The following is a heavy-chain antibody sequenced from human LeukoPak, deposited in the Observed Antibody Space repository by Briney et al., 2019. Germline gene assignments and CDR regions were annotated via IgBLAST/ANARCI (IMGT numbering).Heavy chain of an antibody. CDR3: ARDILGDPVVTALPRGYYYYGMDV. D-gene: IGHD2-21*02. CDR2: ISSSSSYI. V-gene: IGHV3-21*01. J-gene: IGHJ6*02. Sequence: GGSLRLSCAASGFTFSTYSMNWVRQAPGKGLEWVSSISSSSSYIYYADSVKGRFTISRDNAKNSLYLQTNSLRAEDTAVYYCARDILGDPVVTALPRGYYYYGMDVWGQGTTVTVSS. CDR1: GFTFSTYS.